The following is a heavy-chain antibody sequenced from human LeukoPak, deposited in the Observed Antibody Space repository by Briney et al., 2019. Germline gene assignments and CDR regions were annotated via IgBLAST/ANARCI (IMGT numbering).Heavy chain of an antibody. CDR1: GYTFTGYY. CDR2: INPNSGGT. CDR3: ARGIYSTD. Sequence: ASVKVSCKSSGYTFTGYYMHWVRQPPGQGLEWMGRINPNSGGTNYAQKFQDRVNMTRDTSISTAYMELSRLRSDDTAVYYCARGIYSTDWGQGTLVTVSS. D-gene: IGHD6-13*01. J-gene: IGHJ4*02. V-gene: IGHV1-2*06.